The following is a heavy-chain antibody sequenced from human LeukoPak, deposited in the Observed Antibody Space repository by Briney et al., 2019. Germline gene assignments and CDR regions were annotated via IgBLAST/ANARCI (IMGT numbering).Heavy chain of an antibody. V-gene: IGHV5-51*04. CDR2: IYPGDYET. J-gene: IGHJ4*02. Sequence: GESLKISCEGSGSSFSNYWIGWGRQMHGKGLEWMGIIYPGDYETRYSPSFQGLVTISVDKPISTAYLQWSSLKASDTAMYYCAIPPGYCGNDCSFDHWGQGTLVTVSS. CDR1: GSSFSNYW. D-gene: IGHD2-21*02. CDR3: AIPPGYCGNDCSFDH.